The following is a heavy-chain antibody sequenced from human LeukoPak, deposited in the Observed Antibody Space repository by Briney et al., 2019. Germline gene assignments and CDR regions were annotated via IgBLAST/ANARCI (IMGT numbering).Heavy chain of an antibody. CDR1: GGTFRSYA. J-gene: IGHJ4*02. CDR2: IIPIFGTA. CDR3: ARSLYGYSYGDNFDY. Sequence: ASVKVSCKASGGTFRSYAISWVRQAPGQGLEWMGRIIPIFGTANYAQKFQGRVTITTDESTSTAYMELSSLRSEDTAVYYCARSLYGYSYGDNFDYWGQGTLVTVSS. V-gene: IGHV1-69*05. D-gene: IGHD5-18*01.